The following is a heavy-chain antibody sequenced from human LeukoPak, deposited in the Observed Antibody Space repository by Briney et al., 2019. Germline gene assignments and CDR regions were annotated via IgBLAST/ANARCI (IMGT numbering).Heavy chain of an antibody. Sequence: GGSLRLSCAASGFTFSTYSMNWVRQAPGKGLEWISYISSSSGSIYYADSVKGRFTISRDNAKHSLYLQMNSLRDEDTAVYYCARGIEMATIDFDYWGQGTLVTVSS. J-gene: IGHJ4*02. D-gene: IGHD5-24*01. CDR3: ARGIEMATIDFDY. CDR2: ISSSSGSI. V-gene: IGHV3-48*02. CDR1: GFTFSTYS.